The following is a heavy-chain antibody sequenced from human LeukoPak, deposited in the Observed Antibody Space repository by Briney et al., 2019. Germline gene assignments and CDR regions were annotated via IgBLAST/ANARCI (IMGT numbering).Heavy chain of an antibody. CDR2: INSDGSST. J-gene: IGHJ4*02. Sequence: GGSLRLSCVASGFTFSSYWMHWVRQAPGKGLVWVSRINSDGSSTSYADSVKGRFTISRDNAKNTLSLQMNSLRAEDTAIYYCARAYSSAWYVPGDYWGQGTLVTVSS. D-gene: IGHD6-19*01. V-gene: IGHV3-74*01. CDR1: GFTFSSYW. CDR3: ARAYSSAWYVPGDY.